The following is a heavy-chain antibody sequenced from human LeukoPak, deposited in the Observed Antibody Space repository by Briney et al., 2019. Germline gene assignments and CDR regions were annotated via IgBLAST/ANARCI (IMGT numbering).Heavy chain of an antibody. CDR3: TRNVRAGGWYPDF. V-gene: IGHV4-39*01. D-gene: IGHD6-19*01. J-gene: IGHJ4*02. CDR1: GGSISSTSSY. CDR2: MYYTASP. Sequence: SETLSLTCTVSGGSISSTSSYWGWIRQPPGKGVEWIGSMYYTASPYYNPSLKSRATISVDTSKNQVSLELSSVTATDTAVYYCTRNVRAGGWYPDFWGQGTLVTVSS.